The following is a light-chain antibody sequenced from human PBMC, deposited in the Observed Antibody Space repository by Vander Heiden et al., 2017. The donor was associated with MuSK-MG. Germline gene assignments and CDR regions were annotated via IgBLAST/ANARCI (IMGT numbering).Light chain of an antibody. CDR2: DVN. V-gene: IGLV2-14*03. CDR3: SSYSTSSTLYV. J-gene: IGLJ1*01. Sequence: QSALTQPASVSGSPGQSITISCTGTSSDIGGYNYVSWYQQHPGKAPKLMIYDVNNRPSGVSNRFSGSKSGNTASLTISGLQAEDEADYYCSSYSTSSTLYVFGTGTTVTAL. CDR1: SSDIGGYNY.